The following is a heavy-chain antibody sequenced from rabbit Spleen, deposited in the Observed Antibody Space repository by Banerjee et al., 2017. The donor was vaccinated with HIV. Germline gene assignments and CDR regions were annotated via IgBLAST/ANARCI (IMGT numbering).Heavy chain of an antibody. CDR1: GFSFSSSYY. CDR3: ARGAGGSGVRGFDL. V-gene: IGHV1S45*01. Sequence: QEQLVESGGGLVQPEGSLTLTCTASGFSFSSSYYMCWVRQAPGKGLEWIACIIGGSSGSTDYASWAKGRFTISKTSSTTVTLRMTSLTAADTATYFCARGAGGSGVRGFDLWGPGTLVTVS. J-gene: IGHJ2*01. D-gene: IGHD8-1*01. CDR2: IIGGSSGST.